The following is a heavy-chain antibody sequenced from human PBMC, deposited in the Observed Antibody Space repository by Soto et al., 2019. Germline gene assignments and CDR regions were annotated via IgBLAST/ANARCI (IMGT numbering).Heavy chain of an antibody. CDR1: GYSFTSYW. CDR2: IYPGDSDT. Sequence: PGESLKISCKGSGYSFTSYWIGWVRQMPGKGLEWKGIIYPGDSDTRYSPSFQGQVTISADKSISTVYLQWSSLKASDTAMYYCASFGFYYGSGSYYLSWFDPWGQGTLVTVSS. CDR3: ASFGFYYGSGSYYLSWFDP. D-gene: IGHD3-10*01. J-gene: IGHJ5*02. V-gene: IGHV5-51*01.